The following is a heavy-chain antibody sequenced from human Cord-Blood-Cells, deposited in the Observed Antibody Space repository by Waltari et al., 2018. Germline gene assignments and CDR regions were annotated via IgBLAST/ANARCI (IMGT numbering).Heavy chain of an antibody. CDR2: IYYSGST. CDR1: GGSISSSSYY. Sequence: QLQLQESGPGLVKPSETLSLTCTVSGGSISSSSYYWGWIRQPPGKGLEWIGSIYYSGSTYYTPSLKSRVTISVDTSKNQFSLKLSSVTAADTAVYYCAIRGERYYDFWSGYSLSFDYWGQGTLVTVSS. V-gene: IGHV4-39*01. J-gene: IGHJ4*02. D-gene: IGHD3-3*01. CDR3: AIRGERYYDFWSGYSLSFDY.